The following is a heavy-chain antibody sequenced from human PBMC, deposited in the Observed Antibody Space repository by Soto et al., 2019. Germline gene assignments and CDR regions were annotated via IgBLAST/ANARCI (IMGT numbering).Heavy chain of an antibody. CDR3: SRSLNS. J-gene: IGHJ5*02. Sequence: GGSLRLSCAASGFSFSSFWMDWVRQAPGKGLEWVANISPDGGEKHYVDSVKGRFTISRDNAKNSLYLQMSSLTAEDSALYYCSRSLNSWGQGTQVT. V-gene: IGHV3-7*01. CDR2: ISPDGGEK. CDR1: GFSFSSFW.